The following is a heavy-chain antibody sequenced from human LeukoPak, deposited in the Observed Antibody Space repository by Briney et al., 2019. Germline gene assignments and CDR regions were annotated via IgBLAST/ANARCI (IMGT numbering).Heavy chain of an antibody. V-gene: IGHV1-69*13. D-gene: IGHD2-2*01. CDR3: ARESLPAATYYYYYMDV. CDR2: IIPMSGTP. J-gene: IGHJ6*03. CDR1: GGTFNSYA. Sequence: GASVKVSCKASGGTFNSYAVSWVRQAPGQGLEWMGGIIPMSGTPNYAQKFQGRVTISADESTSTAYMELSSLRSEDTAVYYCARESLPAATYYYYYMDVWGKGTTVTVSS.